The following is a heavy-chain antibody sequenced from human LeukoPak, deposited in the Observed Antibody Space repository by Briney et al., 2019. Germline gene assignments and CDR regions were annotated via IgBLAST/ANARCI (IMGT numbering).Heavy chain of an antibody. CDR3: AKPVTGSIFDY. D-gene: IGHD6-19*01. Sequence: GGSLRLSCAASGFSFTDFDMNWVRQAPGKGLEWVSHTTHSGITTHYADSVKGRFTISRDNSKSTLYLQMNSLRAEDTAVYYCAKPVTGSIFDYWGRGTLVTVSS. CDR1: GFSFTDFD. V-gene: IGHV3-23*01. J-gene: IGHJ4*02. CDR2: TTHSGITT.